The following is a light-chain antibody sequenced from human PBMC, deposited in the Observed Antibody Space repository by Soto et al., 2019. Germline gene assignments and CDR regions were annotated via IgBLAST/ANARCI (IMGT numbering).Light chain of an antibody. CDR1: QSVSSY. Sequence: EIVLPQSPATLSLSPGERSTLSCRASQSVSSYLAWYQQKPGQAPRLLIYDASNRATGIPARFSGSGSGTDFTLTISSLEPEDFAVYYCQQRSNRPLTFGGGTKV. V-gene: IGKV3-11*01. CDR3: QQRSNRPLT. J-gene: IGKJ4*01. CDR2: DAS.